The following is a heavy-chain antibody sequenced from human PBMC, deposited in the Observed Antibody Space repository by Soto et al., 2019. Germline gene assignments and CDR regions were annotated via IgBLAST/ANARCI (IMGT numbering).Heavy chain of an antibody. CDR3: VRSRVFIAVTSVTNYYYYYGMDV. CDR1: GDCVSSVNAA. Sequence: SPTLSVTFAISGDCVSSVNAAWNWIRQSPSRGLEWLGRAYYRSKWYIEYAPSVNSRITINPDTSKNQLSLHLISVNLEDTAVYYCVRSRVFIAVTSVTNYYYYYGMDVWGQGTSVTVSS. J-gene: IGHJ6*02. V-gene: IGHV6-1*01. D-gene: IGHD6-19*01. CDR2: AYYRSKWYI.